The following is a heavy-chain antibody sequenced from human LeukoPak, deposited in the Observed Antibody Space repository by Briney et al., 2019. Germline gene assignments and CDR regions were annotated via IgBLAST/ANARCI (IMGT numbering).Heavy chain of an antibody. CDR3: ARAQYSSSWGPTGY. J-gene: IGHJ4*02. V-gene: IGHV1-2*02. Sequence: GASVKVSCKASGYTFTGYYMHWVRQAPGQGLEWMGWINPNSGGTNYAQKFQGRVTMIRDTSISTAYMELSRLRSDDTAVYYCARAQYSSSWGPTGYWGQGTLVTVSS. CDR1: GYTFTGYY. D-gene: IGHD6-13*01. CDR2: INPNSGGT.